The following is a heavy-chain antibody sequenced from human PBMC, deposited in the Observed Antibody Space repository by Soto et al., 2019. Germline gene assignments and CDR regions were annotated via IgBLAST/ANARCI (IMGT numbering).Heavy chain of an antibody. Sequence: SETLSLTCTVSGGSISSGDYYWSWIRQPPGKGLEWIGYIYYSGSTYYNPSLKSRVTISVDTSKNQFSLKLSSVTAADTAGYYCDREITGTTWFDPWGQGTLVTVSS. CDR2: IYYSGST. D-gene: IGHD1-20*01. J-gene: IGHJ5*02. V-gene: IGHV4-30-4*01. CDR3: DREITGTTWFDP. CDR1: GGSISSGDYY.